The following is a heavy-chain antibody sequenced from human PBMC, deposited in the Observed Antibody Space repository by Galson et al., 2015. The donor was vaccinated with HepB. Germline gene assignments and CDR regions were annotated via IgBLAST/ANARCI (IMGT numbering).Heavy chain of an antibody. V-gene: IGHV3-33*01. J-gene: IGHJ4*02. CDR3: ARGGTYGDYGNFDY. Sequence: SLRLSCAASGFTFSSYGMHWVRQAPGKGLEWVAVIWYGGSNKYYADSVKGRFTISRDNSKNTLYLQMNSLRAEDTAVYYCARGGTYGDYGNFDYWGQGTLVTVSS. CDR1: GFTFSSYG. D-gene: IGHD4-17*01. CDR2: IWYGGSNK.